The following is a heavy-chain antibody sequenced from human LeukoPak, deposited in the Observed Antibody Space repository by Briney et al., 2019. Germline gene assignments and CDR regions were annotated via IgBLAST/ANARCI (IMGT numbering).Heavy chain of an antibody. CDR3: ARRISSGWTYFDY. V-gene: IGHV4-59*08. CDR2: IYYSGST. D-gene: IGHD6-19*01. CDR1: GGSISSYY. J-gene: IGHJ4*02. Sequence: SETLSLTCTVSGGSISSYYWSWIRQPPGKGLEWIGYIYYSGSTNYSPSLKSRVTMSVDTSKNQFSLKLSSVTAADTAVYYCARRISSGWTYFDYWGQVTLVTVSS.